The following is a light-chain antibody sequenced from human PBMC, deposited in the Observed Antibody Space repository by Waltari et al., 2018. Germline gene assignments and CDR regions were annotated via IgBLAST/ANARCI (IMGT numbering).Light chain of an antibody. J-gene: IGKJ4*01. Sequence: VLTQSPAPLSLSPGDRATLSCRASQSVGKSLAWFQQKPGQAPRLLIYDASIRATGIPPRFRGSGSGTDFTLTISSLEPEDFAVYYCQQRTNWPPNTFGGGTKVEIK. CDR1: QSVGKS. V-gene: IGKV3-11*01. CDR3: QQRTNWPPNT. CDR2: DAS.